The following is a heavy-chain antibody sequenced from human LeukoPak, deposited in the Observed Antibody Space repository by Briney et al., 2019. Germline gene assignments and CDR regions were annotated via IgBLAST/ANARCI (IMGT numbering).Heavy chain of an antibody. Sequence: SETLSLTCTVSGGSISSSRYYWGWIRPPPGKGLEWIGSIYYSGSTYNNPSLKSRVTISADTSRNQFTLKLRSVTAADTAAYYCARTGGYSGYALYYYYGMDVWGQGITVTVSS. CDR2: IYYSGST. CDR3: ARTGGYSGYALYYYYGMDV. CDR1: GGSISSSRYY. D-gene: IGHD5-12*01. V-gene: IGHV4-39*01. J-gene: IGHJ6*02.